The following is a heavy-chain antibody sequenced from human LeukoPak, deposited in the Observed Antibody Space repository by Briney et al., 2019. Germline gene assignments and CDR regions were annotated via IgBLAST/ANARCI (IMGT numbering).Heavy chain of an antibody. D-gene: IGHD6-19*01. CDR3: VKLSSGSGSKFGFDA. CDR1: GFTFSSYT. Sequence: GGSLRLSCAASGFTFSSYTMNWVRQAPGKGLEWVSAIVGSGVTTYYADSVRGRFTISRDNSKNILYLQMNSLTAEDTAVYYCVKLSSGSGSKFGFDAWGQGTLVTVSS. CDR2: IVGSGVTT. J-gene: IGHJ4*02. V-gene: IGHV3-23*01.